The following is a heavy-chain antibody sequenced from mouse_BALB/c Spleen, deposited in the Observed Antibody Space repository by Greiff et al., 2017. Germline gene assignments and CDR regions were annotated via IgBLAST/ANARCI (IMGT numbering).Heavy chain of an antibody. CDR2: IDPSDSYT. CDR3: ARSRITTEAY. J-gene: IGHJ3*01. V-gene: IGHV1-69*02. D-gene: IGHD1-1*01. Sequence: QVQLQQPGAELVKPGASVKLSCKASGYTFTSYWMHWVKPRPGQGLEWIGEIDPSDSYTNYNQKFKGKATLTVDKSSSTAYMQLSSLTSEDSAVYYCARSRITTEAYWGQGTLVTVSA. CDR1: GYTFTSYW.